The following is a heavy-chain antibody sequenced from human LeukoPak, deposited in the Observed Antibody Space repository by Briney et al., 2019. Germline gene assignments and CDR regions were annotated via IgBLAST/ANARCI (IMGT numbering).Heavy chain of an antibody. CDR3: ARLYYDSSGYYQICYFDY. CDR1: GGSISSYY. Sequence: SETLSLTCTVSGGSISSYYWSWIRQPPGKGLEWIGYIYYSGSTNYNPSLKSRVTISVDTSKNQFSLNLSSVTAADTAVYYCARLYYDSSGYYQICYFDYWGQGTLVTVSS. CDR2: IYYSGST. V-gene: IGHV4-59*08. J-gene: IGHJ4*02. D-gene: IGHD3-22*01.